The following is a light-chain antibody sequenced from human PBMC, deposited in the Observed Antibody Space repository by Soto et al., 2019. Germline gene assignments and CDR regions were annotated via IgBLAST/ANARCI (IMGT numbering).Light chain of an antibody. J-gene: IGKJ5*01. Sequence: EIGLAQSPGTVSLSPGERATLSFMASEPVSKSFLAWYQQKRGQAPRLLIYGASTRATGIPARFSGSGSGTEFTLTISSLQSEDFAVYYCQQYNNWPTFGQGTRLEIK. V-gene: IGKV3-15*01. CDR1: EPVSKSF. CDR2: GAS. CDR3: QQYNNWPT.